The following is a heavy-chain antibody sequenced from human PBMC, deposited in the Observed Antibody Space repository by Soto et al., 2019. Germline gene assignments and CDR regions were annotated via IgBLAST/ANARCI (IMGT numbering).Heavy chain of an antibody. V-gene: IGHV3-23*01. Sequence: LRLSCAASGFTFSSYAMSWVRQAPGKGLEWVSAISGSGGSTYYADSVKGRFTISRDNSKNTLYLQMNSLRAEDTAVYYCAKDRDIGVTTQPFDYWGQGTLVTVSS. CDR1: GFTFSSYA. CDR2: ISGSGGST. D-gene: IGHD4-17*01. CDR3: AKDRDIGVTTQPFDY. J-gene: IGHJ4*02.